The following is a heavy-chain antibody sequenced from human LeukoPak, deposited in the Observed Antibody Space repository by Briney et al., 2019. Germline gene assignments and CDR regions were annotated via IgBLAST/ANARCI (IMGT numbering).Heavy chain of an antibody. CDR2: ISSSSSYI. D-gene: IGHD3-16*02. CDR1: GFSFSSYS. J-gene: IGHJ4*02. V-gene: IGHV3-21*01. CDR3: ARDYPDYFDY. Sequence: GGSLRLSCAASGFSFSSYSMNWVRQAPGKGLEWVSSISSSSSYIYYADSVKGRFTISRDNAKNSLYLQMNSLRAEDTAVYYCARDYPDYFDYWGREPWSPSPQ.